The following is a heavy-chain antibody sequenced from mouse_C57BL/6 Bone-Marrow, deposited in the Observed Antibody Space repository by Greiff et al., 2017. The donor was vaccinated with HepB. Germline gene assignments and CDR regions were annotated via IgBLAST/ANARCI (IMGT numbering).Heavy chain of an antibody. D-gene: IGHD2-2*01. CDR2: INPSSGYT. Sequence: QVQLQQSGAELAKPGASVKLSCKASGYTFTSYWMHWVKQRPGQGLEWIGYINPSSGYTKYNQKFKDKATLTADKSSSTAYMQLSRLTYEDSAVYYCARGAMVTTGPFAYWGQGTLVTVSA. CDR3: ARGAMVTTGPFAY. J-gene: IGHJ3*01. V-gene: IGHV1-7*01. CDR1: GYTFTSYW.